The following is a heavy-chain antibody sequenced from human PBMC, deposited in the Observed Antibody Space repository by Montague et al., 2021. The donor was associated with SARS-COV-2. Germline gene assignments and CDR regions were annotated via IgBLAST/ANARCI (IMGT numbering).Heavy chain of an antibody. Sequence: PALVKPTQTLTLTCTFSGFSLSTSGMCVSWIRQPPGKALEWLARIDWDDDKYYSTSLKTRLTISKDTSKNQVVLTMTNMDPVDTATYYCARTYYDSLSCSECGMDDWGQGTMVTVSS. CDR1: GFSLSTSGMC. D-gene: IGHD3-9*01. CDR3: ARTYYDSLSCSECGMDD. CDR2: IDWDDDK. V-gene: IGHV2-70*11. J-gene: IGHJ4*02.